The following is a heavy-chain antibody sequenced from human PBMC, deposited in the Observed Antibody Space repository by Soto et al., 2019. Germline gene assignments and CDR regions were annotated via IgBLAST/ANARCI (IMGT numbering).Heavy chain of an antibody. V-gene: IGHV1-3*01. D-gene: IGHD2-15*01. J-gene: IGHJ5*02. CDR2: INAGNGNT. Sequence: ASVKVSCKASGYTFTSYAMHWVRQAPGQRLEWMGWINAGNGNTKYSQKFQGRVTITRDTSASTAYMELSSLRSEDTAVYYCARERCSGGSCYSVWFDPWGQGTLVTVSS. CDR3: ARERCSGGSCYSVWFDP. CDR1: GYTFTSYA.